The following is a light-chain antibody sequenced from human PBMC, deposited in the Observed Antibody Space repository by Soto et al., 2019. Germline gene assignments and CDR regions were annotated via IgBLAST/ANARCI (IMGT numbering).Light chain of an antibody. J-gene: IGKJ4*01. V-gene: IGKV3-11*01. CDR3: QQRSDWPPT. CDR1: QSVTIH. Sequence: EIVLTQSPATLSLSPGESASLSCRASQSVTIHLEWYQQKSGQAPRLVIYDVSHGATGIPARFSGNGFGTDFTLTISGLEPEDFAVYYCQQRSDWPPTFGEGTKVEI. CDR2: DVS.